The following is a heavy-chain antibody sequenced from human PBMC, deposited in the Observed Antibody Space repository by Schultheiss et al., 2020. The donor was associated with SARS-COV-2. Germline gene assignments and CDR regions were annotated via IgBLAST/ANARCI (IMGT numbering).Heavy chain of an antibody. Sequence: GSLRLSCAASGFTFSSYAMSWVRQAPGKGLEWVSAISGSGGSTYYADSVKGRFTISRDNSKNTLYLQMNSLRAEDTAVYYCARVPEYSGSYPGAFDIWGQGTMVTVSS. CDR1: GFTFSSYA. D-gene: IGHD1-26*01. J-gene: IGHJ3*02. CDR3: ARVPEYSGSYPGAFDI. V-gene: IGHV3-23*01. CDR2: ISGSGGST.